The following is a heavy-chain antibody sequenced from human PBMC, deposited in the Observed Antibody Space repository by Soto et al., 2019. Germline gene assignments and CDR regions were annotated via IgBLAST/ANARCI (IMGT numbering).Heavy chain of an antibody. CDR2: VYYNGFT. D-gene: IGHD3-3*01. V-gene: IGHV4-39*01. CDR3: ARMGDFWSGPGELDP. Sequence: SETLSLTCTVSGGSISSSSYYWAWNRQSPGKGLEWIGSVYYNGFTYYNPSLKSRVTISVDTTKNQFSLKLTSVTAADTAVYYCARMGDFWSGPGELDPWGQGTLVTVSS. CDR1: GGSISSSSYY. J-gene: IGHJ5*02.